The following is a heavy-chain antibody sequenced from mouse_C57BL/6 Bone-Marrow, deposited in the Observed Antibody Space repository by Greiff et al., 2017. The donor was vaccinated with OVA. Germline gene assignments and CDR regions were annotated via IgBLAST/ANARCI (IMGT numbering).Heavy chain of an antibody. CDR3: ARSDYGSPSWFAY. D-gene: IGHD1-1*01. J-gene: IGHJ3*01. Sequence: QVQLKQSGAELARPGASVKLSCKASGYTFTSSGISWVKQRTGQGLEWIGEIYPRSGNTYYNAKFKGKATLTADKSSSTAYMELRSLTSEDSAVYFCARSDYGSPSWFAYWGQGTLVTVSA. V-gene: IGHV1-81*01. CDR1: GYTFTSSG. CDR2: IYPRSGNT.